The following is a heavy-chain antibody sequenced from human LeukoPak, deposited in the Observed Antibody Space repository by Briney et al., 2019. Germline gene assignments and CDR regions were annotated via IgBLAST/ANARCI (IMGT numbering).Heavy chain of an antibody. CDR3: ARGAVGAAYDY. Sequence: PSQTLSLTCIVSGGSISRGSYYWSWIRQPAGKGLEWIGRIYASGSTNYNPSVKSRVTILVDTSKNQFSLKLNSVTAADTAVYYCARGAVGAAYDYWGQGTLVTVSS. V-gene: IGHV4-61*02. D-gene: IGHD1-26*01. CDR2: IYASGST. CDR1: GGSISRGSYY. J-gene: IGHJ4*02.